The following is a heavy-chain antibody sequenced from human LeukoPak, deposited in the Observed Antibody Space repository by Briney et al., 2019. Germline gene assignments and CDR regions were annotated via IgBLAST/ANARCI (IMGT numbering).Heavy chain of an antibody. CDR2: ISYDRSNQ. Sequence: PGGSLRLPCTASGFTVSSNYMSWVRQAQGKGLEGVAVISYDRSNQSYADSVNGRFTISRNNSKHKLYLQMNRLRAEDTAVYYCARDDVYVWGDYWGQGTLVTVSS. CDR1: GFTVSSNY. CDR3: ARDDVYVWGDY. J-gene: IGHJ4*02. D-gene: IGHD3-16*01. V-gene: IGHV3-30-3*01.